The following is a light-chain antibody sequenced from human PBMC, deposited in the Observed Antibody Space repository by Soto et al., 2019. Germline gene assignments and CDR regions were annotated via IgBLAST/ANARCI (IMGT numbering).Light chain of an antibody. CDR3: QQYNNWPPWT. Sequence: EIVMTQSPATLSVSPGERATLSCRASESVSNNLAWYQQKPGQAPRLLIYGASTRATGIPARFSGSGAGTEFTLTISSLQSEDFAVYYCQQYNNWPPWTFGQGTKVEIK. CDR1: ESVSNN. V-gene: IGKV3-15*01. CDR2: GAS. J-gene: IGKJ1*01.